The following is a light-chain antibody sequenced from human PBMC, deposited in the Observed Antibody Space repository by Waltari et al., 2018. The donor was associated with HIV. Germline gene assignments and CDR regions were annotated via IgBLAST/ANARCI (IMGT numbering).Light chain of an antibody. CDR2: AAS. V-gene: IGKV1-9*01. CDR1: QGIGSY. CDR3: QQFNSYPRT. J-gene: IGKJ1*01. Sequence: DIQLTQSPSLLSASVGDRVIITCRASQGIGSYLAWYQQKPGKAPKLLIYAASTLQSGVPSSFSGSGSGTEFTLTISSLQPEDFATYYCQQFNSYPRTFGQGTKVEI.